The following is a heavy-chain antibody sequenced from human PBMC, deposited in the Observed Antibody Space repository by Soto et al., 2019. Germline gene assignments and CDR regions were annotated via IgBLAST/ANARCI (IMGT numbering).Heavy chain of an antibody. Sequence: PSETLSLTCTGSGGSISSYYWSWIRQPPGKGLEWIGYIYYSGSTNYNPSLKSRVTISVDTSKNQFSLKLSSVTAADAAVYYCARRYGDCFDFWGQGTLVTFSS. J-gene: IGHJ4*02. D-gene: IGHD4-17*01. V-gene: IGHV4-59*08. CDR1: GGSISSYY. CDR3: ARRYGDCFDF. CDR2: IYYSGST.